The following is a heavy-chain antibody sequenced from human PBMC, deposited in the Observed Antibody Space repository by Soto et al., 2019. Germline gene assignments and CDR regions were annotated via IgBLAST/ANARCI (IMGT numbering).Heavy chain of an antibody. CDR1: GFSFSTYE. CDR2: ISGSGSPM. V-gene: IGHV3-48*03. J-gene: IGHJ6*02. D-gene: IGHD6-13*01. Sequence: PGGSLRLSCTASGFSFSTYEMNWVRQAPGKGLEWVSYISGSGSPMYYAASVKGRFTISRDNAKNSLYLQMNSLRADDTAVYYCARELSGYGNSGMGVWGQGTTVTVSS. CDR3: ARELSGYGNSGMGV.